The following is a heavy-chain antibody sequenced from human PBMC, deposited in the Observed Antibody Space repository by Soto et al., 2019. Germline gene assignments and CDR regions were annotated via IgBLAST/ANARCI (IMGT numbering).Heavy chain of an antibody. CDR1: GFTFSSYG. Sequence: QVQLVESVGGVVQPGRSLRLSCAASGFTFSSYGMHWVRQAPGKGLEWVAVISYDGSNKYYADSVKGRFTISRDNSKNTLYLQMNSLRAEDTAVYYCAKDGELRSLFYYGMDVWGQGTTVTVSS. J-gene: IGHJ6*02. CDR2: ISYDGSNK. CDR3: AKDGELRSLFYYGMDV. V-gene: IGHV3-30*18. D-gene: IGHD1-7*01.